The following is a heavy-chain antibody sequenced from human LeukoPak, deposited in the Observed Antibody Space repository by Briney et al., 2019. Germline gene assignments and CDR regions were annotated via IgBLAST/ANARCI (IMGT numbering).Heavy chain of an antibody. D-gene: IGHD3-16*02. V-gene: IGHV1-69*04. Sequence: ASVKVSCKASGGTFSSYAISWVRQAPGQGLEWMGRIIPILGIANYAQKFQGRVTITADKSTSTAYMELSSLRSEDTAVYYCARSYYDYVWGSYRYRRFDPWGQGTLVTVSS. J-gene: IGHJ5*02. CDR2: IIPILGIA. CDR1: GGTFSSYA. CDR3: ARSYYDYVWGSYRYRRFDP.